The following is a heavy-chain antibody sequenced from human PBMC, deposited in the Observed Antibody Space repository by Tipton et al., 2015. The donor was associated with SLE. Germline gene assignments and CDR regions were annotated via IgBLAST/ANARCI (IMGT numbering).Heavy chain of an antibody. CDR3: VRLRSKVLIDY. J-gene: IGHJ4*02. CDR1: GDSISSSTYY. CDR2: MYFSGST. V-gene: IGHV4-39*07. Sequence: TLSLTCTVSGDSISSSTYYWGWIRQPPGKGLEWIGNMYFSGSTYYSPSLKSRVTISVDTSKNQFSLEVRSVTAADTAVYYCVRLRSKVLIDYWGQGTLVTVSS. D-gene: IGHD2-8*01.